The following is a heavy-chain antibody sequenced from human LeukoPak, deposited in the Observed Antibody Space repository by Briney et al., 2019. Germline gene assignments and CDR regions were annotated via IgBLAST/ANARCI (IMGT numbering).Heavy chain of an antibody. Sequence: GGSLRLSCAASGFTFSSYAMSWVRQAPGKGLEWVSAISGSGGSTYYADSVKGRFTISRDNPKNTLYLQMNSLRAEDTAVYYCARGSSAFYYLDYWGQGTLVTVSS. CDR2: ISGSGGST. D-gene: IGHD6-13*01. V-gene: IGHV3-23*01. J-gene: IGHJ4*02. CDR1: GFTFSSYA. CDR3: ARGSSAFYYLDY.